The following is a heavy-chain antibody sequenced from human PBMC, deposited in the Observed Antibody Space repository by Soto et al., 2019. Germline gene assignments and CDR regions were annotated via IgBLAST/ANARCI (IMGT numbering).Heavy chain of an antibody. Sequence: GGSLRLSCAASGFTFSSYGMHWVRQAPGKGLEWVAVIWYDGSNKYYADSVKGRFTISRDNSKNTLYLQMNSLRAEDTAVYYCAREAPCSSTSCYADYWGQGTLVTVSS. D-gene: IGHD2-2*01. J-gene: IGHJ4*02. CDR3: AREAPCSSTSCYADY. V-gene: IGHV3-33*01. CDR1: GFTFSSYG. CDR2: IWYDGSNK.